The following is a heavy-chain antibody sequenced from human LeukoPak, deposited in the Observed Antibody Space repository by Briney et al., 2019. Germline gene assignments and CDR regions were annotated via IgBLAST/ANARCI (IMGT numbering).Heavy chain of an antibody. CDR2: IHYSGST. CDR3: GRGWISPYSGYDYDYFDY. Sequence: SETLSLTCSVSGDSITSYYWSWIRQPPRKGLEWIGYIHYSGSTNYNPSLRSRVTISVDTSKNQFSLRLSSVTAADTAVYYCGRGWISPYSGYDYDYFDYWGQGALVTVSS. V-gene: IGHV4-59*01. CDR1: GDSITSYY. D-gene: IGHD5-12*01. J-gene: IGHJ4*02.